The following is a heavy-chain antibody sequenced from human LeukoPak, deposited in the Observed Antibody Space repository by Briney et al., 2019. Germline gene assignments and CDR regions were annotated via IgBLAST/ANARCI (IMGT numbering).Heavy chain of an antibody. CDR3: ARYYYDSSGPSSYYYYGMDV. V-gene: IGHV1-2*02. CDR1: GYTFTGYY. J-gene: IGHJ6*02. D-gene: IGHD3-22*01. CDR2: INPNSGGT. Sequence: GASVKVSCKASGYTFTGYYMHWVRQAPGQGLEWMGWINPNSGGTNYAQKFQGRVTMTRDTSVSTAYMELSRLRSDDTAVYYCARYYYDSSGPSSYYYYGMDVWGQGTTVTVSS.